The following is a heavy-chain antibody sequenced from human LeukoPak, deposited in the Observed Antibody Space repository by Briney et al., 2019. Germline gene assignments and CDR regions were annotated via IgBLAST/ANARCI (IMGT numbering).Heavy chain of an antibody. CDR2: IIPIFGTV. V-gene: IGHV1-69*13. J-gene: IGHJ4*02. D-gene: IGHD3-3*01. Sequence: ASVKVSCKASGGTFSSYAISWVRQAPGQGLEWMGGIIPIFGTVNYAQKFQGRVTITADESTSTAYMELSSLRSEDTAVYYCARDQSYDLGPIWGQGTLVTVSS. CDR3: ARDQSYDLGPI. CDR1: GGTFSSYA.